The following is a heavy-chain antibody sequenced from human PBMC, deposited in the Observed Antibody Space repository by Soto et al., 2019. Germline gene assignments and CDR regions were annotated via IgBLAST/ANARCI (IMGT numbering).Heavy chain of an antibody. J-gene: IGHJ4*02. V-gene: IGHV3-66*01. CDR3: ARCDGSATYCFFFAY. D-gene: IGHD3-10*01. Sequence: VGSLRHSCTASGFTVSNSYMIWVRQAPGKGLEWVSAIYSGGSSYYADSVKGRFTISRDNSRNTLYLQMNSLRAEDTAVYFCARCDGSATYCFFFAYWGQGTPVTVSS. CDR1: GFTVSNSY. CDR2: IYSGGSS.